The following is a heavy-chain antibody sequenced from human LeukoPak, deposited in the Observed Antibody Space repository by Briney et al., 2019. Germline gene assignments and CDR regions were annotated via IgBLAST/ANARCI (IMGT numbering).Heavy chain of an antibody. J-gene: IGHJ3*02. V-gene: IGHV3-9*03. CDR2: ISWNSGSI. Sequence: GGSLRLSCGAFGFTFSSYAMSWVRQAPGKGLEWVSGISWNSGSIGYADSVKGRFTISRDNAKNSLYLQMNSLRAEDMALYYCAKDSLEEYNWNDAGAFDIWGQGTMVTVSS. D-gene: IGHD1-1*01. CDR1: GFTFSSYA. CDR3: AKDSLEEYNWNDAGAFDI.